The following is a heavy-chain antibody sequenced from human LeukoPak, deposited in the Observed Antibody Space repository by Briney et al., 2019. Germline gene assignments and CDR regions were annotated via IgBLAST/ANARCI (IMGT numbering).Heavy chain of an antibody. Sequence: APVRVSCKASGYTFTGYYIHWVRQAPGQGLEWMAWINPDSGDSYSAPKFQGRVTMTRDTSINTASMEVSWLTSDDTAVYYCATGVATAFTYWGQGTLVTVSS. CDR1: GYTFTGYY. J-gene: IGHJ4*02. D-gene: IGHD3-3*01. CDR3: ATGVATAFTY. CDR2: INPDSGDS. V-gene: IGHV1-2*02.